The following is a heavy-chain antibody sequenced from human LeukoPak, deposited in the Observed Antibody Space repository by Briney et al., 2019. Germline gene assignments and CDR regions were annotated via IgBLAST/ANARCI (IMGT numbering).Heavy chain of an antibody. V-gene: IGHV4-59*01. CDR2: VYYSGST. Sequence: SETLSLTGTVSACSISNYYWSWIAHAPGNGREWIGYVYYSGSTNYNRSLKSRVTISVDTSKTQFSLKLSSVTAADTAVYYCARDRYYYYYMDVWGKGTTVTVSS. CDR3: ARDRYYYYYMDV. J-gene: IGHJ6*03. CDR1: ACSISNYY.